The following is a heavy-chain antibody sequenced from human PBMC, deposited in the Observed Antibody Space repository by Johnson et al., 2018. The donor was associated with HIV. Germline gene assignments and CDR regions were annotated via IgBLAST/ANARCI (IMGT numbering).Heavy chain of an antibody. CDR2: IYSGGST. D-gene: IGHD6-19*01. J-gene: IGHJ3*02. V-gene: IGHV3-66*03. Sequence: VQLVESGGGLIQPGGSLRLSCAASGFTVSSNYMSWVRQAPGKGLEWVSVIYSGGSTYYADSVKGRFTISRDNSKNTLYLQMNSLRAEDTAVYYCARDPNSSGLFGTFDIWGQGTMVTVSS. CDR3: ARDPNSSGLFGTFDI. CDR1: GFTVSSNY.